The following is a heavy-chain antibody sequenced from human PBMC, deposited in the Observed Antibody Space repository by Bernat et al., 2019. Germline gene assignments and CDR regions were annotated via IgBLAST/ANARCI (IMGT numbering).Heavy chain of an antibody. J-gene: IGHJ4*02. CDR2: IKQDGSEK. Sequence: EVQLVESGGGLVQPGGSLRLSCAASGFTFSSYWMSWVRQAPGKGLEWVANIKQDGSEKYYVDSVKGRFTSSRDNAKNSLYLQMNSLRAEDTDVYYCARGDSGCYYKYYFDYWGQGTLVTVSS. D-gene: IGHD3-10*01. CDR3: ARGDSGCYYKYYFDY. V-gene: IGHV3-7*04. CDR1: GFTFSSYW.